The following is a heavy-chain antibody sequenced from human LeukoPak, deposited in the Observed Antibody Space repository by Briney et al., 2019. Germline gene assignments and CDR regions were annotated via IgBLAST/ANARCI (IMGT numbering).Heavy chain of an antibody. V-gene: IGHV3-23*01. CDR3: ANDVRSIAVAGTKDY. CDR1: GFTFSSYA. D-gene: IGHD6-19*01. CDR2: ISGSGGST. Sequence: GGSLRLSCAASGFTFSSYAMSWVRQAPGKGLEWASAISGSGGSTYYADSVKGRFTISRDNSKNTLYLQMNSLRAEDTAVYYCANDVRSIAVAGTKDYWGQGTLVTVSS. J-gene: IGHJ4*02.